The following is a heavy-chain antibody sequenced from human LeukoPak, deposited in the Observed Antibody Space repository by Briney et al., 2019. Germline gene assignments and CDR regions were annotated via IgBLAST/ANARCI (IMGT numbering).Heavy chain of an antibody. V-gene: IGHV1-2*02. D-gene: IGHD5-24*01. J-gene: IGHJ1*01. CDR1: GYTLTGYY. CDR2: INPNSGGT. CDR3: ARERAGDWGDGYNH. Sequence: ASVKVSCKASGYTLTGYYMHWVRQAPGQGLEWMGWINPNSGGTNYAQKFQGRVTMTRDTSISTAYMELSRLRSDDTAVYYCARERAGDWGDGYNHWGQGTLVTVSS.